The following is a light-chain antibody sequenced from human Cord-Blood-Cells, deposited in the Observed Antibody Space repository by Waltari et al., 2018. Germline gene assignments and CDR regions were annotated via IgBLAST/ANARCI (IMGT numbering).Light chain of an antibody. CDR1: SRDVGGYNY. V-gene: IGLV2-11*01. CDR2: DVS. Sequence: QSVLTKPSSVSGSPGQSVTISCTATSRDVGGYNYVSWYHQHPGKAPNLMIYDVSKRPSGVPDRFSGSKSGNTASLTISGLQAEDEADYYCCSYAGSYTVVFGGGTKLTVL. J-gene: IGLJ2*01. CDR3: CSYAGSYTVV.